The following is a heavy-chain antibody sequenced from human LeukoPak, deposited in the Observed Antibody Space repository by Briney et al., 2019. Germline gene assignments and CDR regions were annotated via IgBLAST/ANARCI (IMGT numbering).Heavy chain of an antibody. CDR3: ARGLSDGDYGLYFDY. CDR1: GYTFTSYY. V-gene: IGHV1-46*01. Sequence: ASVKLSCKASGYTFTSYYMHSLRQSPGQRLEWMGIINPSGGSTSYAQKFQGRVTMTRDTSTSTVYMELSSLRSEDTAVYYCARGLSDGDYGLYFDYWGQGTLVTVSS. J-gene: IGHJ4*02. CDR2: INPSGGST. D-gene: IGHD4-17*01.